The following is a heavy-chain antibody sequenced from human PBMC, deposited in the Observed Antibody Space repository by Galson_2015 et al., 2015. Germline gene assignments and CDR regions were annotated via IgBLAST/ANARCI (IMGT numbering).Heavy chain of an antibody. J-gene: IGHJ6*03. V-gene: IGHV6-1*01. CDR3: ARDCSYYDFWSGDIGDYYYYMDV. D-gene: IGHD3-3*01. Sequence: CAISGDSVSSNSAAWNWIRQSPSRGLEWLGRTYYRSKWYNDYAVSVKSRITINPDTSKNQFSLQLNSVTPEDTAVYYCARDCSYYDFWSGDIGDYYYYMDVWGKGTTVTVSS. CDR1: GDSVSSNSAA. CDR2: TYYRSKWYN.